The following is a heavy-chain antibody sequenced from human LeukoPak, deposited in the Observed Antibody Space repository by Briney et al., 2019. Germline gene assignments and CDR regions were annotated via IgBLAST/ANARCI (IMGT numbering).Heavy chain of an antibody. V-gene: IGHV3-21*01. CDR1: GFTFSNSG. CDR2: ISGSGDST. CDR3: ARDQQWLVGVAFDI. D-gene: IGHD6-19*01. J-gene: IGHJ3*02. Sequence: GGSLRLSCAASGFTFSNSGMNWVRQAPGKGLEWVSTISGSGDSTYYADSVKGRFTISRDNAKNSLYLQMHSLRAEDTAVYYCARDQQWLVGVAFDIWGQGTMVTVSS.